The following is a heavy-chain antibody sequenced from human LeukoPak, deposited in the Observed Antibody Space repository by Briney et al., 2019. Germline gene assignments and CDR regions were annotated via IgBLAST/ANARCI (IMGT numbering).Heavy chain of an antibody. J-gene: IGHJ5*02. CDR3: AREYYDFWSGSGGWFDP. V-gene: IGHV1-24*01. D-gene: IGHD3-3*01. Sequence: ASVRVSCKIFGNNLREVSMNWVRQGPGKGLERMGGFDPEEGRTLYAQKFQGRVTTTEDTSSDTAYMELSSLRSEDTAVYYCAREYYDFWSGSGGWFDPWGQGTLVTVSS. CDR2: FDPEEGRT. CDR1: GNNLREVS.